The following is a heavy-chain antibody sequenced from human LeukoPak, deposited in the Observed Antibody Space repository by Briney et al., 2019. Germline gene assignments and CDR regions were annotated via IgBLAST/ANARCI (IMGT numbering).Heavy chain of an antibody. J-gene: IGHJ4*02. D-gene: IGHD6-6*01. V-gene: IGHV1-69-2*01. CDR1: GYTFTDYY. Sequence: GASVKVSCKASGYTFTDYYMHWVQQAPGKGLEWMGRVDPEDGETIYAEKFQGRVTITADTSTDTAYMELSSLRSEDTAVYYCATGPYSSSSYDYWGQGTLVTVSS. CDR2: VDPEDGET. CDR3: ATGPYSSSSYDY.